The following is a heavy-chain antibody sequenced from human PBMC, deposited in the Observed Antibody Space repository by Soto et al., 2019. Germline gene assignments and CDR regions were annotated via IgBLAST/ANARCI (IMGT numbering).Heavy chain of an antibody. J-gene: IGHJ6*02. V-gene: IGHV4-4*02. Sequence: SETLSLTCSVSGASINSANCWVWVRQPPGKGLEWIGEIYHIGSTTYNPSLKSRDTISVDKSKNQFSLIVTSVTAADTAVYYCAKRYDFWSGRWYGLGVWGQGTTVAVSS. D-gene: IGHD3-3*01. CDR1: GASINSANC. CDR2: IYHIGST. CDR3: AKRYDFWSGRWYGLGV.